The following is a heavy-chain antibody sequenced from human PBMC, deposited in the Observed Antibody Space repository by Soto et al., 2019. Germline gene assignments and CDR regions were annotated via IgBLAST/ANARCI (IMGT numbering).Heavy chain of an antibody. CDR2: ISAYNGNT. V-gene: IGHV1-18*04. CDR3: ARSNKLHYYDSSGSASIDY. CDR1: GYTFTSYG. J-gene: IGHJ4*02. D-gene: IGHD3-22*01. Sequence: ASVKVSCKASGYTFTSYGISWVRQAPGQGLEWMGWISAYNGNTNYAQKLQGRVTMTTDTSTSTAYMELRSLRSEDTAVYYCARSNKLHYYDSSGSASIDYWGQGTLVTVSS.